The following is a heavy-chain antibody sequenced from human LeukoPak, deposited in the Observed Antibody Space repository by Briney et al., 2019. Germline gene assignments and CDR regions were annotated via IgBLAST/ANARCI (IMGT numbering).Heavy chain of an antibody. Sequence: GGSLRLSCAASGFTFSSYGMHWVRQAPGKGLEWVAVISYDGSNKYYADSVKGRFTISRDNSKNTLYLQMNSLRAEDTAVYYCARDQLGDAVDIWGQGTMVTVSS. J-gene: IGHJ3*02. D-gene: IGHD3-16*01. CDR2: ISYDGSNK. CDR1: GFTFSSYG. CDR3: ARDQLGDAVDI. V-gene: IGHV3-30*03.